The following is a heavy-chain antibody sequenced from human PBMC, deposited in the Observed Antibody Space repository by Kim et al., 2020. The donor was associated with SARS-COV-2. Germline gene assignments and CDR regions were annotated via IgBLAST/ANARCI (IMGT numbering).Heavy chain of an antibody. CDR3: VRVDYLGWFDS. D-gene: IGHD4-17*01. CDR2: TT. Sequence: TTNYNPSLNSRVTISLDTSKNHCSLKLTSLTAADTAMYYCVRVDYLGWFDSWGRGTLVTVSS. J-gene: IGHJ5*01. V-gene: IGHV4-61*03.